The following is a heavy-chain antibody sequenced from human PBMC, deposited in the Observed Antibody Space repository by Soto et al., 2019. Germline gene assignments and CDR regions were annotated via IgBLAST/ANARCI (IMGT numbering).Heavy chain of an antibody. J-gene: IGHJ4*02. CDR1: GGSFSGYY. V-gene: IGHV4-34*01. CDR2: INHSGST. CDR3: XXXXGRIFDY. Sequence: QVQLQQWGAGLLKPSETLSLTCAVYGGSFSGYYWSWIRQPPGKGLEWIGEINHSGSTNYNPSLKXRXTISXXXXXXXXXXXXXXXXXXXXXXXXXXXXXGRIFDYWGQGTLVTVSS.